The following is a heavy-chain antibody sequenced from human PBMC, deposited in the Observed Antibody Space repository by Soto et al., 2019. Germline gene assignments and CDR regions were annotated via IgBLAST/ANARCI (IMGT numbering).Heavy chain of an antibody. CDR2: IYPGDFDT. CDR3: ERRLSHLEPYHFDY. V-gene: IGHV5-51*01. Sequence: ESLKISCKGSAYSFTSFWIAWVRQMPGKGLEWMGIIYPGDFDTRYSPSFQGQVTISADKSINTAYLQWSSLKASDTAMYYCERRLSHLEPYHFDYWGQGTLVTVSS. CDR1: AYSFTSFW. J-gene: IGHJ4*02.